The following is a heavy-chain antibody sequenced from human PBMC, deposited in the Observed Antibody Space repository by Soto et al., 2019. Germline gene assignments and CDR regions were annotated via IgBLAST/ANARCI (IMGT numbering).Heavy chain of an antibody. CDR1: GGSLNRHI. Sequence: QVQLVQSGAEVRKPGSRVGVPSKASGGSLNRHIITWVGQAPGQGLEGMGGIIPIFGTANHAQKFQGRVTIIADESTSTVYMELSSLRSDDTAIYYCARGWGYDSTDYYYAYWGQGTLVIVSS. CDR2: IIPIFGTA. V-gene: IGHV1-69*01. CDR3: ARGWGYDSTDYYYAY. D-gene: IGHD3-22*01. J-gene: IGHJ4*02.